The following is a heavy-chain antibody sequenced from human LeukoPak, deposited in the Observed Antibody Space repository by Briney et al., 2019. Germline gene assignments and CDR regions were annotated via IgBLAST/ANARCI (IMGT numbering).Heavy chain of an antibody. Sequence: PGGSLRLSCAASGFTFSSYEMNWVRQAPGKGLEWVSYISSSCSTIYYADSVKGRFTISRDNAKNSLYLQMNSLRAEDTAVYYCAREARWLNFDYWGQGTLVTVSS. CDR3: AREARWLNFDY. V-gene: IGHV3-48*03. J-gene: IGHJ4*02. CDR1: GFTFSSYE. D-gene: IGHD4-17*01. CDR2: ISSSCSTI.